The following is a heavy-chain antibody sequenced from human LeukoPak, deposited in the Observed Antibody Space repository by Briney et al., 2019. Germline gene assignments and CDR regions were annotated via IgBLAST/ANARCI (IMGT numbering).Heavy chain of an antibody. CDR3: AREEARGYSGYDGGPFDY. V-gene: IGHV3-30-3*01. J-gene: IGHJ4*02. Sequence: PGGSLRLSCAASGVTFSSYAMHWVRQAPGKGLEWVAVISYDGSNKYYADSVKGRFTISRDNSKNTLYLQMNSLRAEDTAVYYCAREEARGYSGYDGGPFDYWGQGTLVTVSS. CDR1: GVTFSSYA. CDR2: ISYDGSNK. D-gene: IGHD5-12*01.